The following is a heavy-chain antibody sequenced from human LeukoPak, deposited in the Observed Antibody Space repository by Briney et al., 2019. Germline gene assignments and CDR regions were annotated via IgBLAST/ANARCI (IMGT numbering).Heavy chain of an antibody. CDR3: ARGRRPPGSSWYDY. J-gene: IGHJ4*02. V-gene: IGHV1-8*02. CDR1: GYTFSAYY. D-gene: IGHD6-13*01. Sequence: ASVKLSCKASGYTFSAYYIHWVRQAPGQGLEWMGWMNPNGGNTGYAHNFQGRVTMTRNTSISTAYMELSSLRSEDTAVYYCARGRRPPGSSWYDYWGQGTLVTVSS. CDR2: MNPNGGNT.